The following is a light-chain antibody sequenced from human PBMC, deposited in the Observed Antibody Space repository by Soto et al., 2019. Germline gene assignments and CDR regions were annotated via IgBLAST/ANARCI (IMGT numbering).Light chain of an antibody. Sequence: EIVMTHSPCTLSLSPVERATLACRASQNIRSNLAWYQQKPGQAPRLLIYETSIRAPGIPARFSGSGSGTEFTLTISSLRPDDFATYYCQQYNSYSRTFGQGTKVDIK. CDR2: ETS. CDR1: QNIRSN. J-gene: IGKJ1*01. CDR3: QQYNSYSRT. V-gene: IGKV3-15*01.